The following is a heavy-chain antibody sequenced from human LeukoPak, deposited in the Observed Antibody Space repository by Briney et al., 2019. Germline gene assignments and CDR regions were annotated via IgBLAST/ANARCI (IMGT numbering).Heavy chain of an antibody. Sequence: GGSLRLSCVASGFSFSKYTMAWVRQAPGKGLVWVSRISDDGTYTANVDSVEGRFTISRDNVRNTLYLHMNSLRAEDTAVYYCASFGISWGSAYWGQGTLVTVSS. J-gene: IGHJ4*02. CDR1: GFSFSKYT. D-gene: IGHD2-21*01. CDR2: ISDDGTYT. CDR3: ASFGISWGSAY. V-gene: IGHV3-74*03.